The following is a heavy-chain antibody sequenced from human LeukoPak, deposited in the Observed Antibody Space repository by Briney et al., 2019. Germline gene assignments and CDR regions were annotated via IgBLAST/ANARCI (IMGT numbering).Heavy chain of an antibody. V-gene: IGHV3-66*01. CDR3: VGTIASRGSEY. Sequence: GGSLRLSCAASGFIVSGDFMSWVRQAPGKGLEWVSVIYSDGSTYYADSVKGRFTISRDNAKNTVYLQMNNLRVDDTAMYYCVGTIASRGSEYWGQGALVTVSS. J-gene: IGHJ4*02. CDR2: IYSDGST. D-gene: IGHD6-6*01. CDR1: GFIVSGDF.